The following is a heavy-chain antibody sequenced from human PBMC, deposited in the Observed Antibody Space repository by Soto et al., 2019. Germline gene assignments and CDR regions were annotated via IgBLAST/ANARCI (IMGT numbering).Heavy chain of an antibody. CDR2: ISSTTNYI. V-gene: IGHV3-21*01. CDR3: ARDFYGGFSYGPGDN. J-gene: IGHJ4*02. CDR1: GFTFTRYS. D-gene: IGHD2-15*01. Sequence: GGSLRLSCAASGFTFTRYSMNWVRQAPGKGLEWVSSISSTTNYIYYADSMKGRFTVSRDNAKNSVYLEMNSLSAEDTALYYCARDFYGGFSYGPGDNWGQGTLVTVSS.